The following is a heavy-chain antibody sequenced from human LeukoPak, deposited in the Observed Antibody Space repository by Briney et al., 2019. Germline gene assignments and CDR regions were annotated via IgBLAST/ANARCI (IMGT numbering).Heavy chain of an antibody. CDR3: ARLLGYSSGWSRFDY. J-gene: IGHJ4*02. CDR2: ISYDGSNK. CDR1: GFTFSSYA. Sequence: DPGGSLRLSCAASGFTFSSYAMHWVRQAPGKGLEWVAVISYDGSNKYYADSVKGRFTISRDNSKNTLYLQMNSLRAEDTAVYYCARLLGYSSGWSRFDYWGQGTLVTVSS. D-gene: IGHD6-19*01. V-gene: IGHV3-30-3*01.